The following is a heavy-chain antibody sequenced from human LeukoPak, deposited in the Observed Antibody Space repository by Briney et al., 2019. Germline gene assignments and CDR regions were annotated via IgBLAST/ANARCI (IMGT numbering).Heavy chain of an antibody. D-gene: IGHD1-26*01. Sequence: PGGSLRLSCAASGFTVSSNYMSWVRQAPGKGLEWVSVIYSGGSTNYADSVKGRFTISRDNSKNTLYLQMNSLRAEDTAVHYCARAKWGSDFDYWGQGTLVTVSS. CDR3: ARAKWGSDFDY. V-gene: IGHV3-66*02. CDR1: GFTVSSNY. CDR2: IYSGGST. J-gene: IGHJ4*02.